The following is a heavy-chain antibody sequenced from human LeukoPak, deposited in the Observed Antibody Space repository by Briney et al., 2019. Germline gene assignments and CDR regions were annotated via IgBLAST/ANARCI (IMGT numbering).Heavy chain of an antibody. CDR3: ASDGYNYFEF. CDR2: IYSDGSTT. Sequence: GGSLRLSCAASGFTSNYMSWVRQAPGKGLEWISLIYSDGSTTFYADSVKGRFTISRDNSKNTFYLQMNRLRPEDTAVYYCASDGYNYFEFWGQGTLVIVSS. J-gene: IGHJ4*02. CDR1: GFTSNY. D-gene: IGHD5-24*01. V-gene: IGHV3-53*01.